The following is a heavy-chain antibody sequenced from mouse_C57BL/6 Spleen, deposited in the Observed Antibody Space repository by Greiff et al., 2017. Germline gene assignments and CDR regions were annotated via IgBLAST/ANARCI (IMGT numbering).Heavy chain of an antibody. CDR2: ISDGGSYT. CDR1: GFTFSSYA. J-gene: IGHJ4*01. D-gene: IGHD2-12*01. CDR3: ARAVYDMGAMDY. V-gene: IGHV5-4*03. Sequence: EVMLVESGGGLVKPGGSLKLSCAASGFTFSSYAMSWVRQTPEKRLEWVATISDGGSYTYYPDNVKGRFTISTDNAKNNLYLQMSHLKSEDTAMYYCARAVYDMGAMDYWGQGTSVTVSS.